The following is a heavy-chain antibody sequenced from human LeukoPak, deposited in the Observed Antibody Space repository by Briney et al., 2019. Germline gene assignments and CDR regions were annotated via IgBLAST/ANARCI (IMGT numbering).Heavy chain of an antibody. CDR2: IYTSGST. CDR3: ARARAGGSYYLAPCVD. D-gene: IGHD1-26*01. Sequence: SETLSLTCTVSGGSISSGSYYWSWIRQPAGKGLEWIGRIYTSGSTNYNPSLKSRVTISVDTSKNQFSLKLSSVTAADTAVYYCARARAGGSYYLAPCVDWGQGTLVTVSS. V-gene: IGHV4-61*02. CDR1: GGSISSGSYY. J-gene: IGHJ4*02.